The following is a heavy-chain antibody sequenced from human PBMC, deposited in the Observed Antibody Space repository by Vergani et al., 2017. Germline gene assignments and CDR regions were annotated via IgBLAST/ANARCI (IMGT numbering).Heavy chain of an antibody. V-gene: IGHV1-2*02. D-gene: IGHD3-22*01. Sequence: QVQLVQSGAEVKKPGASVKVSCKASGDTFTGYYMHWVRQAPGQGLEWMGWINPNSGGTNYAQKFQGRVTMTRDTSISTAYMELSRLRSDDTAVYYCARGDDDSSGHWSETLDYWGQGTLVTVSS. CDR1: GDTFTGYY. J-gene: IGHJ4*02. CDR2: INPNSGGT. CDR3: ARGDDDSSGHWSETLDY.